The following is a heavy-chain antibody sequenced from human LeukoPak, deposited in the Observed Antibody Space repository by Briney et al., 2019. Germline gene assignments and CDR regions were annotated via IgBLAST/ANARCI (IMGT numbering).Heavy chain of an antibody. CDR2: INPNSGGT. CDR3: ARDSEYDYVWGSYRPFDY. Sequence: ASVKVSCKASGYTFTGYYMHWVRQAPGQGLEWMGWINPNSGGTNYAQKFQGRVTMTRDTSISTAYMELSRLRSDDTAVYYCARDSEYDYVWGSYRPFDYWGQGTLVTVSS. CDR1: GYTFTGYY. D-gene: IGHD3-16*02. V-gene: IGHV1-2*02. J-gene: IGHJ4*02.